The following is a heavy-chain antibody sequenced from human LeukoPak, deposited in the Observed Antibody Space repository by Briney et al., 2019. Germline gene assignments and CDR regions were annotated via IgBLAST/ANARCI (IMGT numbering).Heavy chain of an antibody. J-gene: IGHJ4*02. D-gene: IGHD3-16*02. CDR3: AVDRGDYVWGSYRYWGIDY. Sequence: GGSLRLSCAASGFTFSSYAMHWVRQAPGKGLEWVAVISYDGSNKYYADSVKGRFTISRDNSKNTLYLQMNSLRAEDTAVYYCAVDRGDYVWGSYRYWGIDYWGQGTLVTVSS. V-gene: IGHV3-30*04. CDR1: GFTFSSYA. CDR2: ISYDGSNK.